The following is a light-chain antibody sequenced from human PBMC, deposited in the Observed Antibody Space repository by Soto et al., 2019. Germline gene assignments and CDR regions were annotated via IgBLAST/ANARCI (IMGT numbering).Light chain of an antibody. J-gene: IGKJ4*01. CDR2: DAS. CDR1: QSVSTY. CDR3: QQRSSWPLT. V-gene: IGKV3-11*01. Sequence: EIVLTQSPSTLSFSPWERAALSCGASQSVSTYLAWYQQKPGQSPRLLISDASNRATGIPARFSGSASGTDFTLTISSLEPEDSAVYYCQQRSSWPLTFGGGTKVDIK.